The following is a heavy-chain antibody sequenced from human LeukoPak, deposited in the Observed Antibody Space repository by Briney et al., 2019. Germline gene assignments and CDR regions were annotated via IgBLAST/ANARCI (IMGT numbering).Heavy chain of an antibody. V-gene: IGHV3-30-3*01. Sequence: TGGSLRLSCAASGFTFSSYAMHWVRQAPGKGLEWVAVISYDGSNKYYADSVKGRFTISRDNSKNTLYLQMNSLRAEDTAVYYCAKDDGGFNYMDVWGKGTTVTVSS. CDR1: GFTFSSYA. J-gene: IGHJ6*03. CDR2: ISYDGSNK. D-gene: IGHD4-23*01. CDR3: AKDDGGFNYMDV.